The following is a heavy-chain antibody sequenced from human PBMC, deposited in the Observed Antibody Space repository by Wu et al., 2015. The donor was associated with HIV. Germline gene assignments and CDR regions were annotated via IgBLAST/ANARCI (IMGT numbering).Heavy chain of an antibody. D-gene: IGHD1/OR15-1a*01. Sequence: QVPLVQSGAEVRKPGASVKVSCKVSGYTLSKLSMHWVRQTPGKGLEWMGGFDPKDGEIVYAQKFQGRLTITRDTSTSTAYMELSSLRSEDTAVYYCAARIGNMEAFNIWGQGTMVTVSS. CDR2: FDPKDGEI. J-gene: IGHJ3*02. V-gene: IGHV1-24*01. CDR3: AARIGNMEAFNI. CDR1: GYTLSKLS.